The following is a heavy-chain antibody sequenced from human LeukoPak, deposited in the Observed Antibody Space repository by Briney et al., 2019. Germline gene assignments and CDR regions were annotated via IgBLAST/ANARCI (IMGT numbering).Heavy chain of an antibody. CDR3: ARHVDTAMVSLDY. J-gene: IGHJ4*02. Sequence: SETLSLTCTVSGGSISSYYWSWIRQPPGKGLEWIGYIYYSGSTNYNPSLKSRVTISVDTSKNQFSLKLSSVTAADTAVYYCARHVDTAMVSLDYWGQGTLVTVSS. CDR1: GGSISSYY. V-gene: IGHV4-59*08. D-gene: IGHD5-18*01. CDR2: IYYSGST.